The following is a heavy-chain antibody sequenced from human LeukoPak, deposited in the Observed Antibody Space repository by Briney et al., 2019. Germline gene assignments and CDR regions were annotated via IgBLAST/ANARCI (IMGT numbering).Heavy chain of an antibody. Sequence: SETLSLTCAVYGGSFSGYYWSWIRQPPGKGLEWIGEINHSGSTNYNPSLKSRVTISVDTSKNQFSLKLSSVTAADTAVYYCARRRGYSYIPGPSGRFDPWGQGTLVTVSS. CDR3: ARRRGYSYIPGPSGRFDP. CDR1: GGSFSGYY. V-gene: IGHV4-34*01. D-gene: IGHD5-18*01. CDR2: INHSGST. J-gene: IGHJ5*02.